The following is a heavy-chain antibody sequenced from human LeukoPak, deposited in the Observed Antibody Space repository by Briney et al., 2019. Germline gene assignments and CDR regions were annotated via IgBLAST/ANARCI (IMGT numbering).Heavy chain of an antibody. J-gene: IGHJ4*02. Sequence: GGSLRLSCAASGFTFSSYVMSWVRQAPGKGLEWVSTISGSSAATFYADSVTGRFTISRDNSKSTLFLHMNSLRGEDTAVYFCAKDPSPGPVTMVRGVIFASWGQGTLVTVSS. D-gene: IGHD3-10*01. CDR2: ISGSSAAT. CDR3: AKDPSPGPVTMVRGVIFAS. CDR1: GFTFSSYV. V-gene: IGHV3-23*01.